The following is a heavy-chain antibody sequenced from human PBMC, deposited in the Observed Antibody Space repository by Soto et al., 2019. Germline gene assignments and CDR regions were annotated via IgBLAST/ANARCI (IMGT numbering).Heavy chain of an antibody. CDR3: VRGRILRLRFGDFDS. CDR2: INHIGTT. CDR1: GGSFTFSGYY. D-gene: IGHD5-12*01. V-gene: IGHV4-34*01. Sequence: RSLTCTVYGGSFTFSGYYWSWIRQPPGKGLEWIGEINHIGTTKYNPSLESRATISLDTSKNHFSLDLTSVTAADTAVYYCVRGRILRLRFGDFDSWGQGTLVTVSS. J-gene: IGHJ4*02.